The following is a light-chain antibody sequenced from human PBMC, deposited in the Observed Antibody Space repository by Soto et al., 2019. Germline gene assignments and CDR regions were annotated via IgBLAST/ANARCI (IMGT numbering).Light chain of an antibody. CDR1: SSDLGGLNY. Sequence: SVLTQPASVSGSPGQSITIPCSGRSSDLGGLNYVSWYQQHPGKVPKLIIYKVDNRPSGISDRFSASKSGNTASLTISGLQAEDEAQYYCSSYTTVPSPQWVFAGGTKLTVL. CDR3: SSYTTVPSPQWV. J-gene: IGLJ3*02. V-gene: IGLV2-14*01. CDR2: KVD.